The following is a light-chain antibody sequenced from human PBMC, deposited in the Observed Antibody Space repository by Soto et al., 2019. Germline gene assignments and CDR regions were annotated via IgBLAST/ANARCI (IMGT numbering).Light chain of an antibody. Sequence: DVQMTQSPSPLSASVGARVTITCRASQSIDNWLAWYQQKLGKAPKLLIYKASSLETGVPSRFSGSGSGTEISLTIINLEPDDFATYYWRQYNRYETFGQGTKVDIK. CDR3: RQYNRYET. CDR1: QSIDNW. J-gene: IGKJ1*01. CDR2: KAS. V-gene: IGKV1-5*03.